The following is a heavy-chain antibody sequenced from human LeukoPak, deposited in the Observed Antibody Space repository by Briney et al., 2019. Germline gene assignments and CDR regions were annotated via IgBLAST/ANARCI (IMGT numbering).Heavy chain of an antibody. CDR1: GGSFSGYY. CDR2: INHSGST. Sequence: SETLSLTCAVYGGSFSGYYWSWIRQPPGKGLECIGEINHSGSTNYNPSLKSRVTISVDTSKNQFSLKLSSVTAADTAVYYCASTYGSGSYGSDYWGQGTLVTVSS. D-gene: IGHD3-10*01. CDR3: ASTYGSGSYGSDY. J-gene: IGHJ4*02. V-gene: IGHV4-34*01.